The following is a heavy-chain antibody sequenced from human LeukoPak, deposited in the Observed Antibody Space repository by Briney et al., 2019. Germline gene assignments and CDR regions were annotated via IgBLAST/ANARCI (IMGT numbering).Heavy chain of an antibody. CDR2: IGESGGNT. CDR1: GFTFSTFV. D-gene: IGHD1-7*01. J-gene: IGHJ4*02. V-gene: IGHV3-23*01. Sequence: GGSLRLSCAASGFTFSTFVMTWVCQGPGKGLEWVSSIGESGGNTYYADSVKGRFTISRDNSKNTLYLQMNSLRDEDTAVYYCAKGRLRELNDCWGQGTLVTVSS. CDR3: AKGRLRELNDC.